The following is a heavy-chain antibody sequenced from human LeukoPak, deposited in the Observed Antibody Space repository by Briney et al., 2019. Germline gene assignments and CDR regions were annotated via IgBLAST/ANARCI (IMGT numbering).Heavy chain of an antibody. CDR1: GGSFSGYY. CDR2: INHSGST. D-gene: IGHD6-19*01. J-gene: IGHJ5*02. CDR3: ARVLGIAVAGRWIWFDP. V-gene: IGHV4-34*01. Sequence: SETLSLTCAVYGGSFSGYYWSWIRQPPGKGLEWIGEINHSGSTNYNPSLKSRVTISVDTSKNQFSLKLSSVTAADTAVYYCARVLGIAVAGRWIWFDPWGQGTLVTVSS.